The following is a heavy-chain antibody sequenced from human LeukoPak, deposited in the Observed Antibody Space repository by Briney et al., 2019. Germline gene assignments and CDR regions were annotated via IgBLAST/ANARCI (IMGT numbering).Heavy chain of an antibody. V-gene: IGHV1-69*13. D-gene: IGHD2-21*01. Sequence: SVKVSCKASGYSFTSFGIHWVRQAPGQGLEWMGGIIPIFGTANYAQKFQGRVTITADESTSTAYMELSSLRSEDTAVYYCAREWPRLNWFDPWGQGTLVTVSS. J-gene: IGHJ5*02. CDR3: AREWPRLNWFDP. CDR1: GYSFTSFG. CDR2: IIPIFGTA.